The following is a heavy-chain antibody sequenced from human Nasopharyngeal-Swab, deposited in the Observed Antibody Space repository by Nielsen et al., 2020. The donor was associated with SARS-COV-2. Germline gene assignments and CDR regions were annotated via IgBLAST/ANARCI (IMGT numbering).Heavy chain of an antibody. V-gene: IGHV3-74*01. CDR2: INSDGSRR. Sequence: WIRQPPGKGLVWVSRINSDGSRRTYADSVKGRFTISRDNAKNTLYLQMNSLRAEDTAVYYCARASYYYGSGSDDMDVWGQGTTVTVSS. J-gene: IGHJ6*02. CDR3: ARASYYYGSGSDDMDV. D-gene: IGHD3-10*01.